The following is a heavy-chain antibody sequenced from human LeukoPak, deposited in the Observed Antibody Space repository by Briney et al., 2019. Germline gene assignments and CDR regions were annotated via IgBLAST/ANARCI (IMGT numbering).Heavy chain of an antibody. Sequence: PGGSLRISCAASGFTFSDYYMSWIRQAPGKGLEWVSYISSSGSTIYYADSVKGRFTISRDNSKNTLYLQMNSLRAEDTAVYYCARDQYYDFWSGYSYYFDYWGQGTLVTVSS. CDR1: GFTFSDYY. D-gene: IGHD3-3*01. V-gene: IGHV3-11*04. CDR3: ARDQYYDFWSGYSYYFDY. J-gene: IGHJ4*02. CDR2: ISSSGSTI.